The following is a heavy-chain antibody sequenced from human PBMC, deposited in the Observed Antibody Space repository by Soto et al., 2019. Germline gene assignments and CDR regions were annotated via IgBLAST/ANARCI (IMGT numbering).Heavy chain of an antibody. Sequence: SETLSLTXTVSGGSISSYYWSWIRQPPGKGLEWIGYIYYSGSTNYNPSLKSRVTISVDTSKNQFSLKLSSVTAADTAVYYCARDSEVYDSSGYYIHYFDYWGQGTLVTVSS. CDR1: GGSISSYY. CDR3: ARDSEVYDSSGYYIHYFDY. J-gene: IGHJ4*02. V-gene: IGHV4-59*01. D-gene: IGHD3-22*01. CDR2: IYYSGST.